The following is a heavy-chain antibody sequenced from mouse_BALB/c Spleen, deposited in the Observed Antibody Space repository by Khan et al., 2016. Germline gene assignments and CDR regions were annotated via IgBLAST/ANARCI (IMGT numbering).Heavy chain of an antibody. D-gene: IGHD2-2*01. CDR3: ARDGWGYYAMDY. CDR1: GFSLIAYG. J-gene: IGHJ4*01. CDR2: IWGDGTT. Sequence: VQLQESGPGLVAPSQSRSITCTVSGFSLIAYGVNWVRQPPGKSLEWLGMIWGDGTTDYNSALKSRRNITKDKPKRQAFLKMKRLQTDDTARYYCARDGWGYYAMDYWGQGTSVTVSS. V-gene: IGHV2-6-7*01.